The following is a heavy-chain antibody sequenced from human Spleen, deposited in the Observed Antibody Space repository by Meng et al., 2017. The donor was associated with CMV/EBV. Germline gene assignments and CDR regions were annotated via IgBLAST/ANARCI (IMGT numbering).Heavy chain of an antibody. V-gene: IGHV3-21*01. J-gene: IGHJ1*01. D-gene: IGHD2-2*01. CDR3: ARYCSSTSCYGAEYFQH. CDR2: ITGDSTYK. CDR1: GFTFGSHS. Sequence: GGSLRLSCAASGFTFGSHSMNWVRQAPGKGLEWVSSITGDSTYKHYADSLKGRFTISRDNAKNSLYLQMNSLRAEDTAVYYCARYCSSTSCYGAEYFQHWGQGTLVTVSS.